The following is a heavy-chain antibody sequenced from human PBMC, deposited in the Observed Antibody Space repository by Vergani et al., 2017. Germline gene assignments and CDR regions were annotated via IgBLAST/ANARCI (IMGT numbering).Heavy chain of an antibody. CDR2: IYYSGST. D-gene: IGHD3-3*01. Sequence: RLQLQESGPGLVKPSETLSLTCTVSGGSISSSSYYWGWIRQPPGKGLEWIGSIYYSGSTYYNPSLKSRVTISVDTSKNQFSLKLSSVTAADTAVYYCASYRYYDFWSGYYGFDYWGQGTLVTVSS. V-gene: IGHV4-39*06. CDR1: GGSISSSSYY. J-gene: IGHJ4*02. CDR3: ASYRYYDFWSGYYGFDY.